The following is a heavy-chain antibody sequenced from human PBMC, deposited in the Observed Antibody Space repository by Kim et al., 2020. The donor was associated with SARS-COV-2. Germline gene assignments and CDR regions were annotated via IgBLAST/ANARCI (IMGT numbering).Heavy chain of an antibody. CDR1: GFTFSAHD. CDR2: IRASSRTT. V-gene: IGHV3-72*01. J-gene: IGHJ5*02. CDR3: ARALPSLS. Sequence: GGSLRLSCAASGFTFSAHDMDWVRQAPGKGLEWVARIRASSRTTEYAASVRGRFIVSRDDSKNSLYLQMNGLRTEDTAVYYCARALPSLSWGQGTLVTVSS.